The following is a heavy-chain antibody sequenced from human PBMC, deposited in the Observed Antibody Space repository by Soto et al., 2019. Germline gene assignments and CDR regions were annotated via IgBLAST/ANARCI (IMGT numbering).Heavy chain of an antibody. CDR3: AKDVCSASTRSCYQRLDF. CDR2: ISWDGGRT. Sequence: PGGSLRLSCAASGFTFDDYAMHWVRQAPGKGLEWVSLISWDGGRTYYADSVRGRFIVSRDSSKNSLYLQMSSLRVEDTALYYCAKDVCSASTRSCYQRLDFWGQGALVTVSS. D-gene: IGHD2-2*01. V-gene: IGHV3-43D*04. J-gene: IGHJ4*02. CDR1: GFTFDDYA.